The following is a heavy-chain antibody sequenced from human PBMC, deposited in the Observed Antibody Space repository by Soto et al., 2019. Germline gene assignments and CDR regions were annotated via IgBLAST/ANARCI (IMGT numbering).Heavy chain of an antibody. Sequence: QVQLVESGGGVVQPGRSLRLSCAASGFTFSSYGMHWVRQAPGKGLEWVAVISYDGSNKYYADSVKGRFTISRDNSKNTLYLQMNSLRAEDTAVYYCAKLYHRNLHSSCDVDYGMDVWGQGTTVTVSS. CDR3: AKLYHRNLHSSCDVDYGMDV. J-gene: IGHJ6*02. CDR2: ISYDGSNK. V-gene: IGHV3-30*18. CDR1: GFTFSSYG. D-gene: IGHD6-13*01.